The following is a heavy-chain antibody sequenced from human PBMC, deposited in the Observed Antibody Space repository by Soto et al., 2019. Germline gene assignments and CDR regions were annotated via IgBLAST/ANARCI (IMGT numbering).Heavy chain of an antibody. CDR1: GYTFTSYA. J-gene: IGHJ4*02. D-gene: IGHD5-12*01. Sequence: AASVKVSCKASGYTFTSYAMHWVRQAPGQRLEWMGWINAGNGNTKYSQKFQGRVTMTTDTSTSTAYMELRSLRSDDTAVYYCASADSGYDSLDYWGQGTLVTVSS. CDR3: ASADSGYDSLDY. CDR2: INAGNGNT. V-gene: IGHV1-3*01.